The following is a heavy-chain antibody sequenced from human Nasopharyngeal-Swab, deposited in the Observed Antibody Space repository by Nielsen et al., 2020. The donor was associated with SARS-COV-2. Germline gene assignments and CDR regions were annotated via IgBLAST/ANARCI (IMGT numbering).Heavy chain of an antibody. V-gene: IGHV3-21*01. CDR3: ARLGTESYHYYSLDV. D-gene: IGHD1-1*01. CDR1: GFTFSMYS. J-gene: IGHJ6*02. CDR2: ISSSSNYI. Sequence: GGSLRLSFATSGFTFSMYSMYWVRQAPGKGLEWVSSISSSSNYIYYGDSVKDRFTISRDNTQKSLYLEMNSLRVEDTAVYYCARLGTESYHYYSLDVWGQGTTVTVSS.